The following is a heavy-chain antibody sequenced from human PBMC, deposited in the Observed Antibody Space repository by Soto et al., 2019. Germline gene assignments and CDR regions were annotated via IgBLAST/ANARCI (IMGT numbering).Heavy chain of an antibody. V-gene: IGHV1-46*01. CDR1: GYTFTNFY. D-gene: IGHD1-26*01. CDR3: ARAGEVGTTEGKHFDN. J-gene: IGHJ4*02. Sequence: QVQLVQSGAEVKKPGASVTLSCKASGYTFTNFYIHWVRQAPGQGLEWMGIINPRNGATRYAQKFQGRVTITSDTSTRTVYMELSSLKSEDTAPYYCARAGEVGTTEGKHFDNWGQGTLVTVSS. CDR2: INPRNGAT.